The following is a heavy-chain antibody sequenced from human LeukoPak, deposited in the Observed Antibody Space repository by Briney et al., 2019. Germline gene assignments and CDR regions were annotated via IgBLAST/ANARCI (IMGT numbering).Heavy chain of an antibody. J-gene: IGHJ5*02. V-gene: IGHV1-46*01. CDR1: GYTFTRYY. D-gene: IGHD3-10*01. CDR2: INPSGGNT. Sequence: ASVKVSCKASGYTFTRYYMNWVRQAPGQGLERMGIINPSGGNTNYAQKFQDRVTMTRDTSTSTIYMEVSSLRSEDTAVYYCATSFRAVNWFDPWGQGTLVT. CDR3: ATSFRAVNWFDP.